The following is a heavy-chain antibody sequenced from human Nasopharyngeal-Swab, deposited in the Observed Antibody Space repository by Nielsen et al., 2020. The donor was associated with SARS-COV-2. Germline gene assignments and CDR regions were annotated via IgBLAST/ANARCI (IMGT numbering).Heavy chain of an antibody. CDR2: ISAHNGNT. D-gene: IGHD3-9*01. CDR1: GYTFTSYG. J-gene: IGHJ4*02. Sequence: ASVKVPCKASGYTFTSYGISWVRQAPGQGLEWMGWISAHNGNTNYAQKLQGRVTMTTDTSTSTAYMELRSLRSDDTAVYYCARGYFDWLYLDYWGQGTLVTVSS. V-gene: IGHV1-18*01. CDR3: ARGYFDWLYLDY.